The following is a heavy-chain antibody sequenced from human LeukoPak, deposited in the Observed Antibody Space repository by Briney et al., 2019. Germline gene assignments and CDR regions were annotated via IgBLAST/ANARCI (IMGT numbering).Heavy chain of an antibody. CDR1: GGTFSSYA. J-gene: IGHJ6*03. Sequence: GASVKVSCKASGGTFSSYAISWVRQAPGQGLEWMGGIIPIFGTANYAQKFQGRVTITADESTSTAYMELSSLRSEDTAVYCCARPFYTIFGVVRPTSYYYYMDVWGKGTTVTVSS. D-gene: IGHD3-3*01. CDR3: ARPFYTIFGVVRPTSYYYYMDV. V-gene: IGHV1-69*13. CDR2: IIPIFGTA.